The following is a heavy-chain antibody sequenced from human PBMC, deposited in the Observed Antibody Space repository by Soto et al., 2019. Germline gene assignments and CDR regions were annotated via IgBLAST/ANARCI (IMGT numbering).Heavy chain of an antibody. V-gene: IGHV3-30*03. D-gene: IGHD2-21*02. J-gene: IGHJ6*02. Sequence: GGSLRLSCAASGFTFSSYGMHWVRQAPGKGLEWVAVISYDGSNKYYADSVKGRFTISRDNSENLFSLKLSSVTAADTAVYFCAREDDGGDRDYYGLDVWGPGTTVTVSS. CDR2: ISYDGSNK. CDR1: GFTFSSYG. CDR3: AREDDGGDRDYYGLDV.